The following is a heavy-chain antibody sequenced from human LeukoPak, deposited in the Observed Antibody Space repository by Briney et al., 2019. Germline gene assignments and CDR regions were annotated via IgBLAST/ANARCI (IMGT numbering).Heavy chain of an antibody. J-gene: IGHJ6*03. CDR1: GYTFTSCA. Sequence: GASVKVSCKASGYTFTSCAISWVRQAPGQGLEWMGWISAYNGNTNSAQKFQGRVTMTRDTSISTAYMELSRLTSDDSAVYYCARDLESPGELKYYYYMDVWGNGTTVTVSS. CDR2: ISAYNGNT. D-gene: IGHD1-26*01. CDR3: ARDLESPGELKYYYYMDV. V-gene: IGHV1-18*01.